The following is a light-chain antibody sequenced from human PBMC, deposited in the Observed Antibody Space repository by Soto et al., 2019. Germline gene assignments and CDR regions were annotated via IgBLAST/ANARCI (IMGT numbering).Light chain of an antibody. Sequence: QSALTQPASVSGSPGQSITISCTGTSSDVGDYNYVSWYQHHPGKAPKLIIFEVTNRASGVSNRFSGSKSGNTASLTISGLQAEDEADYHCSSYTSSSTYVLFGGGTKLTVL. CDR1: SSDVGDYNY. V-gene: IGLV2-14*01. J-gene: IGLJ2*01. CDR2: EVT. CDR3: SSYTSSSTYVL.